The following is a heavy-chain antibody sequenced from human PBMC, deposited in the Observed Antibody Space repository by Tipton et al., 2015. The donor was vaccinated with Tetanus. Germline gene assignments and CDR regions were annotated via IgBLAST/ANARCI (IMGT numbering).Heavy chain of an antibody. D-gene: IGHD5-24*01. Sequence: TLSLTCALSGGSITRGAYSWSWIRQPPGKGLEWIGYIYASGTTYSNPSLKSRVTISVDETKRQFSLNLTSVTAADTAVYYCARYNSYFYAMDVWGQGTTVTVSS. CDR2: IYASGTT. J-gene: IGHJ6*02. CDR3: ARYNSYFYAMDV. V-gene: IGHV4-30-2*01. CDR1: GGSITRGAYS.